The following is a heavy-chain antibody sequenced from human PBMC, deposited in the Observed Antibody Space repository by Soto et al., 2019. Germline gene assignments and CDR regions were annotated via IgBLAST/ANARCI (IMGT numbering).Heavy chain of an antibody. Sequence: GGSLRLSCAASGFTFSSYWMNWVRQAPGRGLEWVASINQDGSERYYVDSVKGRFTISRDNTKNSLFLQMNSLRAEDTAVYYCARDCDAPGIYFASRGQGSLVTVSA. J-gene: IGHJ4*02. CDR2: INQDGSER. CDR3: ARDCDAPGIYFAS. V-gene: IGHV3-7*05. CDR1: GFTFSSYW. D-gene: IGHD6-13*01.